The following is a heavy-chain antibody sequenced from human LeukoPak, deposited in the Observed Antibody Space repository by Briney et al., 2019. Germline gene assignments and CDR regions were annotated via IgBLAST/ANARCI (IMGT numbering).Heavy chain of an antibody. CDR1: VYTFTCYY. Sequence: GASVKLSCKASVYTFTCYYMHWVRQAPGQGLEWMGRINTNSSGTNYAQKFHGRVTITWDTSISTAYLETSRLRSDDTAVYYCARGASYCTNGVCYKNYYYMDVWGKGTTVTVSS. V-gene: IGHV1-2*06. D-gene: IGHD2-8*01. J-gene: IGHJ6*03. CDR2: INTNSSGT. CDR3: ARGASYCTNGVCYKNYYYMDV.